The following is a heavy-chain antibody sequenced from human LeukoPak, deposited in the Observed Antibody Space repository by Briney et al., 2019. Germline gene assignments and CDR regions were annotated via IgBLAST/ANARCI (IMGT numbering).Heavy chain of an antibody. CDR1: GGSIRSYY. V-gene: IGHV4-59*01. CDR2: IYHSGST. Sequence: SETLSLTCTVSGGSIRSYYWSWIRQPPGKGLEWIGYIYHSGSTNYNPSLKSRVTISVGTSKTQFSLKVTSVTTADTAVYYCAKGRKDFDTNLGPFDSWGQGILVTVSS. CDR3: AKGRKDFDTNLGPFDS. D-gene: IGHD3-9*01. J-gene: IGHJ4*02.